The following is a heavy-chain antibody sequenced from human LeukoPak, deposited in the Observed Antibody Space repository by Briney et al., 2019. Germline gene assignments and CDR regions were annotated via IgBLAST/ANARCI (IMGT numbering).Heavy chain of an antibody. Sequence: GGSLRLSCAASVLTLSSYAMSWVRPAPGKGLDWVSAISGSGGSKYCAGSVKGRFTISRDNSKNTLNLQMNSLRAEDTAVYYCAKGAYSYGSSSWGQGTLVTVSS. V-gene: IGHV3-23*01. CDR2: ISGSGGSK. J-gene: IGHJ5*02. CDR3: AKGAYSYGSSS. CDR1: VLTLSSYA. D-gene: IGHD5-18*01.